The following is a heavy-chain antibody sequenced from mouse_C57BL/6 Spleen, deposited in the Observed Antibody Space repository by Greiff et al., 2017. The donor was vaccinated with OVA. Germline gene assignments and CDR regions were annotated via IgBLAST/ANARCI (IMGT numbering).Heavy chain of an antibody. CDR3: ARRGVRAMDY. V-gene: IGHV1-52*01. J-gene: IGHJ4*01. Sequence: VQLQQPGAELVRPGSSVKLSCKASGYTFTSYWMHWVKQRPIQGLEWIGNIDPSDSETHYNQKFKDKATLTVDKSSSTAYMQLSSLTSEDSAVYYCARRGVRAMDYWGQGTSVTVSS. CDR2: IDPSDSET. CDR1: GYTFTSYW. D-gene: IGHD2-13*01.